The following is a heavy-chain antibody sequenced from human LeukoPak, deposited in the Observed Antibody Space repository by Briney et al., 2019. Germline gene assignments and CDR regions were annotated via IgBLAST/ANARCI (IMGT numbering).Heavy chain of an antibody. V-gene: IGHV3-7*03. CDR1: GFSFNKYA. CDR3: ARRNAMDV. J-gene: IGHJ6*02. CDR2: INRDGSER. Sequence: GGSLRLSCVGSGFSFNKYAASWVRQAPGKGLEWVANINRDGSERYYVDSVKGRFTISRDDAKSSLYLQMNSLRAEDTAVYYCARRNAMDVWGQGTTVIVFS.